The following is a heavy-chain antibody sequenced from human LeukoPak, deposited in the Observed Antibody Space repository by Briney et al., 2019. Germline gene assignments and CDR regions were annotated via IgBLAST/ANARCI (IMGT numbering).Heavy chain of an antibody. Sequence: GGSLRLSCAASGFTFSSYAMHWVRQAPGKGLEWVAVISYDGSNKYYADSVKGRSTISRDNSKNTLYLQMNSLRAEDTAVYYCAREVFGVVVPAASAFDYWGQGTLVTVSS. D-gene: IGHD2-2*01. V-gene: IGHV3-30-3*01. CDR3: AREVFGVVVPAASAFDY. CDR2: ISYDGSNK. CDR1: GFTFSSYA. J-gene: IGHJ4*02.